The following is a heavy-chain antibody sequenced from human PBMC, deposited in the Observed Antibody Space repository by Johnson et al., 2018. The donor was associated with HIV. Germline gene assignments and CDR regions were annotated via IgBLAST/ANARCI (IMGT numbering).Heavy chain of an antibody. V-gene: IGHV3-66*02. CDR2: IYSGGST. CDR3: AREVKRYAFDI. J-gene: IGHJ3*02. Sequence: VQLVESGGGLVQPGGSLRLSCAASGFTVSSNYMSWVRQAPGKGLEWVSVIYSGGSTYYADSVKGRFTISRDNSKNTLYLQMNSLRAEDTAVYNCAREVKRYAFDIWGQGTMVTVSS. CDR1: GFTVSSNY.